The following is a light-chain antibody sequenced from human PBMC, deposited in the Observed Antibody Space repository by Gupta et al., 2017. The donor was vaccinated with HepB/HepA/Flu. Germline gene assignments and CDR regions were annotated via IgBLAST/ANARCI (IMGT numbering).Light chain of an antibody. CDR3: CSYAGSYSFVV. CDR2: DVN. Sequence: QSALTQPRSVSGSPGQSVTISCTGTSRDVGAYNYVSWYQQHPGKVPKLMIYDVNQRPSGVPDRFSGSKSANTASLTSSGLQAEDEADYYCCSYAGSYSFVVFGGGTKLTVL. J-gene: IGLJ2*01. V-gene: IGLV2-11*01. CDR1: SRDVGAYNY.